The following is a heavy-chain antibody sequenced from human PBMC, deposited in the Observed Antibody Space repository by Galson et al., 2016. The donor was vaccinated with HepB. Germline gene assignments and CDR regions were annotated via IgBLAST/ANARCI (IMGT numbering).Heavy chain of an antibody. Sequence: SLRLSCAASGFTFSNYAMSWVRQAPGKGLEWVSGICGSGTCTYFADSVKGRFTISRDNSKNTLYLQMNSLRAEDTAIYYCAKKDPSNVWGSYRYLNYFDYWGQGTLITVSS. CDR1: GFTFSNYA. D-gene: IGHD3-16*02. J-gene: IGHJ4*02. CDR3: AKKDPSNVWGSYRYLNYFDY. V-gene: IGHV3-23*01. CDR2: ICGSGTCT.